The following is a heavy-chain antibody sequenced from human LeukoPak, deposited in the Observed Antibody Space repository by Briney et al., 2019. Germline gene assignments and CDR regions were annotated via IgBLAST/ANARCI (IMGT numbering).Heavy chain of an antibody. Sequence: SETLSLTCTVSGGSISSTTHYWGWIRQSPGKGLEWIGEINHSGSTNYNPSLKSRVTISVDTSKNQFSLKLSSVTAADTAVYYCARVAPGGMVYAKYYYYMDVWGKGTTVTASS. CDR3: ARVAPGGMVYAKYYYYMDV. D-gene: IGHD2-8*01. CDR1: GGSISSTTHY. J-gene: IGHJ6*03. CDR2: INHSGST. V-gene: IGHV4-39*07.